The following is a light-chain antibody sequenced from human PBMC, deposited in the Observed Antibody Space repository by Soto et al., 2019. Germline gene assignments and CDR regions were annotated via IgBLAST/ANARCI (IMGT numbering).Light chain of an antibody. CDR2: DVS. Sequence: QSALTQPASVSGSPGQSITISCTGTSSDVGGYNYVSWYQQHPGKAPKLMIYDVSNRPSGVSNRFSGSKSGNTASLTISGLQAEDEADDYCSSYTSSSTFVVGGGTKLTVL. CDR3: SSYTSSSTFV. V-gene: IGLV2-14*01. J-gene: IGLJ2*01. CDR1: SSDVGGYNY.